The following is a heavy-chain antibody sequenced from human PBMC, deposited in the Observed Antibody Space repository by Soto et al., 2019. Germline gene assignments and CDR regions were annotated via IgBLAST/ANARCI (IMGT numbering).Heavy chain of an antibody. CDR3: ARGTYYYDSSGYPSDY. Sequence: QVQLVESGGGVVQPGRSLRLSCAASGFTFSSYGMHWVRQAPGKGLEWVAVIWYDGSNKYYADSVKGRFTISRDNSKNTLYLQMNSLRAEDTAVYYCARGTYYYDSSGYPSDYWGQGTLVTVSS. CDR2: IWYDGSNK. D-gene: IGHD3-22*01. CDR1: GFTFSSYG. V-gene: IGHV3-33*01. J-gene: IGHJ4*02.